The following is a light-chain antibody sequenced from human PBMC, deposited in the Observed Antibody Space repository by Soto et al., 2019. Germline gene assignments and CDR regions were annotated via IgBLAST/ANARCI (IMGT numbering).Light chain of an antibody. Sequence: DIQMTQSPSSLSASVEDRVIITCRASQSISNHLNWYQQKPGKAPKLLIFAASSLQSGVPSRFSGSRSGPDFTLTISSLQHEHFATYYCQQSYSSPPTFGQGTKVDIK. J-gene: IGKJ1*01. CDR3: QQSYSSPPT. CDR2: AAS. CDR1: QSISNH. V-gene: IGKV1-39*01.